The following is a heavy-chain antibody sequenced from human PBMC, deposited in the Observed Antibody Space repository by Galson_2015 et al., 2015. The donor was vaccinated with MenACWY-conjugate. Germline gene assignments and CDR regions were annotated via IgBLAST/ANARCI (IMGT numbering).Heavy chain of an antibody. CDR1: GFTFSTYW. D-gene: IGHD2-8*02. V-gene: IGHV3-74*01. Sequence: SLRLSCAASGFTFSTYWMHWVRQAPGKGLVWVSRVNSDGRSTSYADSVKGRFSISRDNAKNTLYLQMNSLRAEDTAVYYCARAYCTDTICAGSFDPCSQGTLVIVSS. J-gene: IGHJ5*02. CDR3: ARAYCTDTICAGSFDP. CDR2: VNSDGRST.